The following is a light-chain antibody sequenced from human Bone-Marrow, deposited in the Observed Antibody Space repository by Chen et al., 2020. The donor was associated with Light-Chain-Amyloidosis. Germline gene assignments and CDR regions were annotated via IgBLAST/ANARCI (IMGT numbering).Light chain of an antibody. CDR2: RDT. J-gene: IGLJ2*01. CDR3: QSADSSGTYEGI. V-gene: IGLV3-25*03. Sequence: SYELTQPPSVSVSPAQTARITCSGDDLPTKYAYWYQQKPGQAPGLVIHRDTERPAGFSERFSVSSSGTTTTLTISGVQSEDEADYHCQSADSSGTYEGIYGGGTKLTVL. CDR1: DLPTKY.